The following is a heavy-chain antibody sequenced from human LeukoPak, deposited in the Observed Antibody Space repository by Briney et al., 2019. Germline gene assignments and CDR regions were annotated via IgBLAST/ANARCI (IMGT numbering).Heavy chain of an antibody. V-gene: IGHV1-18*01. J-gene: IGHJ5*02. D-gene: IGHD6-13*01. CDR1: GYTFTSYG. CDR3: ARVVRAGIAAAGTARRWFDP. Sequence: ASVKVSCKASGYTFTSYGISWVRQAPGQGLEWMGWISAYNGNTNYAQKLQGRVTMTTDTSTSTAYMELRSLRSDDTAVYYCARVVRAGIAAAGTARRWFDPWGQGTLVTVSS. CDR2: ISAYNGNT.